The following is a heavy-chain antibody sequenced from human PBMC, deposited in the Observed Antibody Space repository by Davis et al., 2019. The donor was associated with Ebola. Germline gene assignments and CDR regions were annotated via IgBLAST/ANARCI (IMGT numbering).Heavy chain of an antibody. CDR1: GGTFSNYG. CDR2: IIPIFGTT. J-gene: IGHJ4*02. CDR3: ARDTGIRYVSLGY. D-gene: IGHD3-9*01. V-gene: IGHV1-69*13. Sequence: AASVKVSCKASGGTFSNYGISWVRQAPGQGLEWMGGIIPIFGTTNYAQKFQGRVTITADESTSTAYMELSSLRSEDTAVYYCARDTGIRYVSLGYWGQGTLVIVSS.